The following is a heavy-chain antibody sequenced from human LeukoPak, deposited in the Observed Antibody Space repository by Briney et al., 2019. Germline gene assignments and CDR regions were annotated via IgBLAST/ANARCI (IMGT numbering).Heavy chain of an antibody. CDR3: ARDRVYGSGSLDY. CDR1: GFTFSSYS. J-gene: IGHJ4*02. Sequence: PGGSLRLSCAASGFTFSSYSMNWVRQAPGKGLVWVSRIDTDGSPTNYADSVKGRFTISRDNAKNTLYLQMNSLRVEDSDVYYCARDRVYGSGSLDYWGQGTLVTVSS. D-gene: IGHD3-10*01. CDR2: IDTDGSPT. V-gene: IGHV3-74*01.